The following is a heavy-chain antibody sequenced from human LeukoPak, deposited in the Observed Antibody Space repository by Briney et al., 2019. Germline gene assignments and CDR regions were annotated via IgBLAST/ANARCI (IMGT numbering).Heavy chain of an antibody. V-gene: IGHV3-74*01. J-gene: IGHJ4*02. CDR3: AKASFADFWSGYYAYYFDN. CDR2: INTDGGST. D-gene: IGHD3-3*01. CDR1: GFTFSNYW. Sequence: GGSLRLSCAASGFTFSNYWMHWVRQAPGKGLVWVSRINTDGGSTTYADSVKGRFTTSRDNAKNTLYLQMNSLRAEDTAVYYCAKASFADFWSGYYAYYFDNWGQGTLVTVSS.